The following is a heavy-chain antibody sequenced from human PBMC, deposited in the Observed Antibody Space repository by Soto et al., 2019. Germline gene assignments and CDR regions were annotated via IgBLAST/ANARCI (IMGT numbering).Heavy chain of an antibody. J-gene: IGHJ6*03. CDR3: AGSSFDWYPPPYSYYMDV. V-gene: IGHV1-69*02. CDR1: FGSNS. D-gene: IGHD3-9*01. Sequence: FGSNSLCWPCHSHSKGLEWMGRIIPILGIANYAQKFQGRVTIPADKSTSTAYMELSSLRSEDTAVYYCAGSSFDWYPPPYSYYMDVWGKGTTVTVSS. CDR2: IIPILGIA.